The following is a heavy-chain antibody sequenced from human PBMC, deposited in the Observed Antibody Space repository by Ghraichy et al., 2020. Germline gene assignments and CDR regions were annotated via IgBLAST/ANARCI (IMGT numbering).Heavy chain of an antibody. Sequence: ASVKVSCKASGYTFTSYGISWVRQAPGQGLEWMGWISAYNGNTNYAQKLQGRVTMTTDTSTSTAYMELRSLRSDDTAVYYCARGGVGSDPLSYYYYGMDVWGQGTTVTVSS. J-gene: IGHJ6*02. V-gene: IGHV1-18*01. D-gene: IGHD6-19*01. CDR3: ARGGVGSDPLSYYYYGMDV. CDR2: ISAYNGNT. CDR1: GYTFTSYG.